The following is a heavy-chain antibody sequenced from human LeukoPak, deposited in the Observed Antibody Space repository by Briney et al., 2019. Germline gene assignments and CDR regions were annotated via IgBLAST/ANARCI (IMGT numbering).Heavy chain of an antibody. Sequence: GASVKVSCKASGYTFTSYYMHWVRQAPGQGLEWMGIINPSGGSTSNAQKLQGRVTMTSDMSTSTVYMELSSLRFEDTAVHYCARDYYYGSGSYSAYYYMDVWGKGTTVTVSS. J-gene: IGHJ6*03. CDR2: INPSGGST. CDR3: ARDYYYGSGSYSAYYYMDV. D-gene: IGHD3-10*01. V-gene: IGHV1-46*01. CDR1: GYTFTSYY.